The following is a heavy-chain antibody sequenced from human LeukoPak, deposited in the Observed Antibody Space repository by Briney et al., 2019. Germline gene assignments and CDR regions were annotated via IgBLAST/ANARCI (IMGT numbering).Heavy chain of an antibody. V-gene: IGHV4-39*07. D-gene: IGHD3-9*01. CDR1: GGSISSSSYY. CDR3: ARDGASNYDILTGYYTLEAYYFDY. CDR2: IYHSGST. Sequence: SETLSLTCTVSGGSISSSSYYWGWIRQPPGKGLEWIGSIYHSGSTYYNPSLKSRVTISVDTSKNQFSLKLSSVTAADTAVYYCARDGASNYDILTGYYTLEAYYFDYWGQGTLVTVSS. J-gene: IGHJ4*02.